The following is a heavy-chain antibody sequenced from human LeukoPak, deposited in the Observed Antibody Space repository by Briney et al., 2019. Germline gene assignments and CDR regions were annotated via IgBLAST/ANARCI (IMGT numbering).Heavy chain of an antibody. V-gene: IGHV3-74*01. CDR1: GFTFSRHW. Sequence: GGSLRLSCIVSGFTFSRHWMHWVRPVPGKGLVWVSRVDTDGSRTNYADSVKGRFTISRDNAKNSLYLQMNSLRVEDTALYHCVRGGYAGNSDLWGQGTLVTVSS. D-gene: IGHD4-23*01. J-gene: IGHJ4*02. CDR2: VDTDGSRT. CDR3: VRGGYAGNSDL.